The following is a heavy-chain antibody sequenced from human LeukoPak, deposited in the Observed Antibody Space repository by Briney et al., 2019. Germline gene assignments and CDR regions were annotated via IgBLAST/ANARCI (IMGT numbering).Heavy chain of an antibody. V-gene: IGHV3-23*01. D-gene: IGHD2-2*01. CDR2: ISGSGGST. J-gene: IGHJ4*02. Sequence: PGGSLRLSCAASGFTFSSYAMSWVRQAPGKGLEWVSAISGSGGSTYYADSVRGRFTISRDNSKNTLYLQMNSLRAEDTAVYYCARVFCSSTRCYADYWGQGTLVTVSS. CDR3: ARVFCSSTRCYADY. CDR1: GFTFSSYA.